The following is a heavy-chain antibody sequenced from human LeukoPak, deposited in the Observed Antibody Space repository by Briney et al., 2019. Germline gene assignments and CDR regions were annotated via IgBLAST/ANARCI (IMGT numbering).Heavy chain of an antibody. CDR1: GGSISSSGYY. J-gene: IGHJ3*02. Sequence: SETLSLTCTVSGGSISSSGYYWGWIRQPPGTGLEWIGTINYSGGTYYNPSLKSRVTISVDTSKNQFSLKLSSVTAADTAVYYCVRHQGDWAYSNAFDIWGQGTMVTVSS. CDR3: VRHQGDWAYSNAFDI. V-gene: IGHV4-39*01. CDR2: INYSGGT. D-gene: IGHD2-15*01.